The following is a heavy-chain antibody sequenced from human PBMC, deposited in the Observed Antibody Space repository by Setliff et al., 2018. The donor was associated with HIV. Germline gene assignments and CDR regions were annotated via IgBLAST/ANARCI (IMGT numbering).Heavy chain of an antibody. CDR3: AADPQTGTTSYDAFDI. D-gene: IGHD1-7*01. Sequence: ASVKVSCKASGGTFSSYGVNWVRQAPGQGLEWMGGIFPFFGSANYAQKFQERVTITRDMSTSRAYMELSGLRTEDTAVYYCAADPQTGTTSYDAFDIWGQGTVVTVSS. J-gene: IGHJ3*02. CDR1: GGTFSSYG. V-gene: IGHV1-69*05. CDR2: IFPFFGSA.